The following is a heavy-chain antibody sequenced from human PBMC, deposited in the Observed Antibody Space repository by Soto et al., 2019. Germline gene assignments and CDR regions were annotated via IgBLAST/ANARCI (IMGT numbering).Heavy chain of an antibody. CDR1: GYTFTSYG. J-gene: IGHJ3*02. CDR2: ISAYNGNT. Sequence: GASVKVSCKASGYTFTSYGISWVRQAPGQGLEWMGWISAYNGNTNYAQKLQGRVTMTTDTSTSTAYMELRSLRSDDTAVYYCVRGVSMDYGDYQRQAFDIWGQGTMVTVSS. V-gene: IGHV1-18*01. D-gene: IGHD4-17*01. CDR3: VRGVSMDYGDYQRQAFDI.